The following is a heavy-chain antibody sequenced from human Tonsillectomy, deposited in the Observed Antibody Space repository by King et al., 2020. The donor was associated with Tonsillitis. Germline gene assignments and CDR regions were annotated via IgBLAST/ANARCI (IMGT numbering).Heavy chain of an antibody. CDR3: TRLGDSSSGAVY. Sequence: GQLVESGGGLVQPGGSLKLSCAASGFTFSGSAMDWVCQASGKGLVGVGRSRSKANSYATAYAASVKGRCTISRDDSKNTAYLQMNSLKTEDTAVYYCTRLGDSSSGAVYWGQGTLVTVSS. CDR2: SRSKANSYAT. J-gene: IGHJ4*02. CDR1: GFTFSGSA. D-gene: IGHD6-6*01. V-gene: IGHV3-73*01.